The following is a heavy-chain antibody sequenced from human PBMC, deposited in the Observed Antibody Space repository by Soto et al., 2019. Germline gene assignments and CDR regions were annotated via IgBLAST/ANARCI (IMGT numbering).Heavy chain of an antibody. CDR2: ISYEGINK. D-gene: IGHD3-16*02. V-gene: IGHV3-30*18. CDR3: AKLGLYRYRPPLAGGFDY. CDR1: GFDFTTYG. Sequence: QVQLVESGGGVVQPGKSLRLSCAASGFDFTTYGMHWIRQAPGKGLEWVAGISYEGINKYYADSVRGRFTVSRDNSKNTLYLEMDSLRVDDTAVYYCAKLGLYRYRPPLAGGFDYWGQGTLVTVSS. J-gene: IGHJ4*02.